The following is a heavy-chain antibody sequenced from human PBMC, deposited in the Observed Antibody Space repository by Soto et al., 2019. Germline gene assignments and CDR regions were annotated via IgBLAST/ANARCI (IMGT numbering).Heavy chain of an antibody. CDR2: IRSKANSYAT. J-gene: IGHJ6*03. CDR3: TTHYGDYLVPIEYYYYYYYMDV. Sequence: GGSLRLSCAASGFTFSGSAMHWVRQASGKGLEWVGRIRSKANSYATAYGASGKGRLTISRDDSKNTAYLQMNSLKTEDTAVYYCTTHYGDYLVPIEYYYYYYYMDVWGKGTTVTVSS. D-gene: IGHD4-17*01. V-gene: IGHV3-73*01. CDR1: GFTFSGSA.